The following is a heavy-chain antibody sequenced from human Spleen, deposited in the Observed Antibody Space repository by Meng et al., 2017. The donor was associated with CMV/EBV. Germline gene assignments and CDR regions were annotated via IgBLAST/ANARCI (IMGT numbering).Heavy chain of an antibody. D-gene: IGHD3-22*01. CDR2: ISWNSGSI. CDR1: GFTFDDYA. J-gene: IGHJ2*01. V-gene: IGHV3-9*01. Sequence: SLKISCAASGFTFDDYAMHWVRQAPGKGLEWVSGISWNSGSIGYADSVKGRFTISRDNAKNSLYLQMNRLRAEDTALYYHAKGRVGCYDSSGYYSQDRYFDLWGRGTLVTVSS. CDR3: AKGRVGCYDSSGYYSQDRYFDL.